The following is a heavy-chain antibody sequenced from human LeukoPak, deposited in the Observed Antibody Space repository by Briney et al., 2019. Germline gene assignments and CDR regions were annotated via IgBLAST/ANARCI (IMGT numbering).Heavy chain of an antibody. V-gene: IGHV4-59*08. CDR1: GGSLSSYY. D-gene: IGHD2-15*01. Sequence: PSETLSLPCTVSGGSLSSYYWSWLRQPRRKGLEWSGYIYYSGSTNYNPSLKSRVTISVDTSKNQFSLKLSSVTAADTAVYYCASQTKGYCSGGSCYNGFDYWGQGTLVTVSS. CDR2: IYYSGST. CDR3: ASQTKGYCSGGSCYNGFDY. J-gene: IGHJ4*02.